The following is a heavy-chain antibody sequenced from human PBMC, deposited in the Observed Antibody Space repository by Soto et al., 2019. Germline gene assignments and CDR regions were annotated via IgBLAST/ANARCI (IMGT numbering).Heavy chain of an antibody. J-gene: IGHJ5*02. CDR1: GYTFTSYA. CDR2: INAGNGNT. D-gene: IGHD2-15*01. CDR3: ARDMGPHCSGGSCWYNWFDP. Sequence: ASVKVSCTACGYTFTSYAMHWVRQAPGQRLEWMGWINAGNGNTKYSQKFQGRVTITRDTSASTAYMELSSLRSEDTAVYYCARDMGPHCSGGSCWYNWFDPWGQGTLVTVSS. V-gene: IGHV1-3*01.